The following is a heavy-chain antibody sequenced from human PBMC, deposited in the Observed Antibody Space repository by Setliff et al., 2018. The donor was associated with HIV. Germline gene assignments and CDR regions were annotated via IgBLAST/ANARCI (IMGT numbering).Heavy chain of an antibody. V-gene: IGHV3-49*04. CDR1: GFTFSSYS. Sequence: PGGSLRLSCAASGFTFSSYSMNWVRQAPGKGLEWVGFIRSKTSGGTTEYAASVKGRFTISIDDSKSIAYLQMNSLKSEDTAVYYCTRWESGASWSRYWGQG. D-gene: IGHD6-13*01. CDR2: IRSKTSGGTT. CDR3: TRWESGASWSRY. J-gene: IGHJ4*02.